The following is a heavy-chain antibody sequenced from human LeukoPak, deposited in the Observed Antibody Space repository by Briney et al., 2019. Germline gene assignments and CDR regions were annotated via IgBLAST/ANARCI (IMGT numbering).Heavy chain of an antibody. D-gene: IGHD3-3*01. CDR3: ARLRFLDV. CDR1: GYSISSGYY. V-gene: IGHV4-38-2*02. CDR2: IYHSGST. J-gene: IGHJ4*02. Sequence: SETLSLTCTVSGYSISSGYYWGWSRQPPGKGLEWIGSIYHSGSTNYNPSLKSRVTMSVDTSKNQFSLKLSSVTAADTAVYYCARLRFLDVWGQGTLVTVSS.